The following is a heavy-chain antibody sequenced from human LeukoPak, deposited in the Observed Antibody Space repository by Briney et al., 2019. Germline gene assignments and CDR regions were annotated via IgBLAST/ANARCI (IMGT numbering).Heavy chain of an antibody. CDR3: AKEANYYVSGSYFSL. CDR2: ISGSGADT. J-gene: IGHJ3*01. V-gene: IGHV3-23*01. CDR1: GFTFSSYA. Sequence: GSLRLSCAASGFTFSSYAMSWVRQAPGKGLKWVADISGSGADTYYADSVKGRFTISRDNSKNTLYLQMNSLRAEDTAVYHCAKEANYYVSGSYFSLWGQGTKVTVSS. D-gene: IGHD3-10*01.